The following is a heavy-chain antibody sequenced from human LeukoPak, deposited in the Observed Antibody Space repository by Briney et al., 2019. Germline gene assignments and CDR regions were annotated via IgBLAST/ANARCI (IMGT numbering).Heavy chain of an antibody. CDR2: IGTAGDI. D-gene: IGHD6-13*01. Sequence: PGGSLRLSCAASGFTFSNYDMHWVRQATGKGLEWVSGIGTAGDIYYPGSVKGRFTISRENAKNSLSLQMNGLRAGDTAVYYCARGAGIAAAGMGYYFDYWGQGTLVTVSS. V-gene: IGHV3-13*01. CDR3: ARGAGIAAAGMGYYFDY. CDR1: GFTFSNYD. J-gene: IGHJ4*02.